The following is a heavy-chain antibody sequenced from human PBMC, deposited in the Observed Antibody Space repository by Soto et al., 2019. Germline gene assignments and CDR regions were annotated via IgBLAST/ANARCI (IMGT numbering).Heavy chain of an antibody. CDR1: GFTLSDYY. V-gene: IGHV3-11*01. J-gene: IGHJ6*02. CDR3: ARDGLDYYGLDV. CDR2: ISSTGGTV. Sequence: QVQLVESGGGLVKPGESLRLSCAASGFTLSDYYMTWVRQTPGKGLEWSSYISSTGGTVNYADSLKGRLTISRDNIKNSLFLQMTSLRDEDTAVYYCARDGLDYYGLDVWGQGTTVTVSS.